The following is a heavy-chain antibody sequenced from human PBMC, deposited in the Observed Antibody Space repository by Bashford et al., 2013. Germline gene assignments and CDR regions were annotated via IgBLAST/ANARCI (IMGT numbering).Heavy chain of an antibody. D-gene: IGHD6-13*01. CDR3: ARGTGSSWFDP. V-gene: IGHV1-2*02. J-gene: IGHJ5*02. Sequence: WVRQAPGQGLEWMGWINTNVGGTKSAQKFQGRVTMARDTSISTVYMELTRLQFDDTAVYYCARGTGSSWFDPWGQGTLVTVSS. CDR2: INTNVGGT.